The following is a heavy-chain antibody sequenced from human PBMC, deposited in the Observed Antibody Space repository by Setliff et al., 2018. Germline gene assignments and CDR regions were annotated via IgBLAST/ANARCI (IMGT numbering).Heavy chain of an antibody. CDR1: GYTFTAYY. Sequence: ASVKVSCKTSGYTFTAYYIYCVRQAPGHGLELMGRIHPNTGSTNYLQDFQGRVTINRDKSIYTVYMELTGLTSGDTAVYYCAKQGYSDSLYAFDVWGQGTVVTVSS. J-gene: IGHJ3*01. D-gene: IGHD3-16*02. CDR3: AKQGYSDSLYAFDV. CDR2: IHPNTGST. V-gene: IGHV1-2*06.